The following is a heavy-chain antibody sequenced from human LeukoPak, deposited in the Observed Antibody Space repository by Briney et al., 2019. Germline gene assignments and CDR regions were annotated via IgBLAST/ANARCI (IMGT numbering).Heavy chain of an antibody. J-gene: IGHJ4*01. V-gene: IGHV4-59*08. Sequence: PSETLSLTCTVSGGSISSYYWSWIRQPPGKGLEWIGYIYYSGSTNYNPSLKSRVTFSADTSKNQFSLELTSVTAADTAVYYCARQNPAASGQGLDYWGQGTLVTVSS. CDR1: GGSISSYY. CDR3: ARQNPAASGQGLDY. CDR2: IYYSGST. D-gene: IGHD6-13*01.